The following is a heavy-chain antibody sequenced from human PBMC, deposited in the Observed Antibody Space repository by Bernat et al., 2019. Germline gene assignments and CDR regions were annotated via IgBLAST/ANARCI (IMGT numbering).Heavy chain of an antibody. Sequence: EVQLVESGGGLVQPGGSLKLSCAASGFTFSGSAMHWVRQASGKGLEWVGRIRSKPNNYAPAYVASVKGRFTISRDDSKNTAYLQMNSLKTEDTAVYYCLGETTVGDFWGQGTLVTVSS. J-gene: IGHJ4*02. CDR2: IRSKPNNYAP. CDR3: LGETTVGDF. V-gene: IGHV3-73*02. CDR1: GFTFSGSA. D-gene: IGHD4-17*01.